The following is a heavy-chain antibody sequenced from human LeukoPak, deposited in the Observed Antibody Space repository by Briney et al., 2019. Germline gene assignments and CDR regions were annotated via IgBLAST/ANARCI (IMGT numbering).Heavy chain of an antibody. V-gene: IGHV4-39*01. CDR2: IYYSGST. CDR1: GGSISSSSYY. CDR3: ARYIPPYYYYYGMDV. J-gene: IGHJ6*02. Sequence: PSETLSLTCTVSGGSISSSSYYWGWIRQPPGKGLEWIGSIYYSGSTYYNPSLKSRVTISVDTSKNQFSLKLSSVTAADTAVYYCARYIPPYYYYYGMDVWGQGTTVTVSS. D-gene: IGHD1-1*01.